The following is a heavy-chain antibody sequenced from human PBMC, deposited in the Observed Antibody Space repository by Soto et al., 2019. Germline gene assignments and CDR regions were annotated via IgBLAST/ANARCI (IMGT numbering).Heavy chain of an antibody. J-gene: IGHJ4*02. CDR3: ARAAMGGSSWPFDY. CDR2: IYHSGST. CDR1: GGSISSSNW. V-gene: IGHV4-4*02. Sequence: QVQLQESGPGLVKPSGTLSLTCAVSGGSISSSNWWSWVRQPPGKGLEWIGEIYHSGSTNYNPSLKSRVTITVHKXXNQFSLKLSSVTAADTAVYYCARAAMGGSSWPFDYWGQGTLVTVSS. D-gene: IGHD6-13*01.